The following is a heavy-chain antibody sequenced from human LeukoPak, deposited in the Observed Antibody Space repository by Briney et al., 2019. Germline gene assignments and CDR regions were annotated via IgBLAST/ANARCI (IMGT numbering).Heavy chain of an antibody. J-gene: IGHJ6*03. CDR2: INPSGGST. V-gene: IGHV1-46*01. D-gene: IGHD2-2*02. CDR1: GYTFTSYY. CDR3: ARDGSTQARMEYCGSTSCYTYYYYMDV. Sequence: ASVKVSCKASGYTFTSYYMHWVRQAPGQGLEWMGIINPSGGSTSYAQKFQGRVTMTRGTSTSTVYMELSSLRSEDTAVYYCARDGSTQARMEYCGSTSCYTYYYYMDVWGKGTTVTVSS.